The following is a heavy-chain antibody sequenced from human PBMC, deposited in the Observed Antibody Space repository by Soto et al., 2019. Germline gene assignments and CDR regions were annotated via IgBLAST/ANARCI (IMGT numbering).Heavy chain of an antibody. CDR3: ARGARGYYYMDV. D-gene: IGHD3-10*01. Sequence: HPGGSLRLSCAASGFTFTDYWMHWVRQVPGEGLVWVSRVKYDVSSTNYADSVKGRFTISRDNAKNTLYLQMNSLRNEDTAVYFCARGARGYYYMDVWGKGTTVTVSS. J-gene: IGHJ6*03. CDR1: GFTFTDYW. CDR2: VKYDVSST. V-gene: IGHV3-74*01.